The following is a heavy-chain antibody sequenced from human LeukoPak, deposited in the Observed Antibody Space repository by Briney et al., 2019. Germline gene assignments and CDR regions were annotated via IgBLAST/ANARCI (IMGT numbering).Heavy chain of an antibody. CDR3: ARGGYDFWSGYPVNWFDP. Sequence: PSETLSLTCTVSGGSISSYYWSWIRQPAGKGLEWIGRIYTSGSTNYNPSLKSRVTMSVDTSKNQFSLKLSSVTAADTAVYYCARGGYDFWSGYPVNWFDPWGQGTLSPSPQ. J-gene: IGHJ5*02. CDR1: GGSISSYY. V-gene: IGHV4-4*07. CDR2: IYTSGST. D-gene: IGHD3-3*01.